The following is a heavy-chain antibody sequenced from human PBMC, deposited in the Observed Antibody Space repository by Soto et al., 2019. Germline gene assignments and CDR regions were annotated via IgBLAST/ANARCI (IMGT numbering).Heavy chain of an antibody. V-gene: IGHV3-33*01. CDR2: IWYDGSNK. Sequence: WGSLRLSCAASGFTFSSYGMHWVRQAPGKGLEWVAVIWYDGSNKYYADSVKGRFTISRDNSKNTLYLQMNSLRAEDTAVYYCARVAARYDSSGYYLGWGQGPLVTVSS. CDR3: ARVAARYDSSGYYLG. J-gene: IGHJ4*02. D-gene: IGHD3-22*01. CDR1: GFTFSSYG.